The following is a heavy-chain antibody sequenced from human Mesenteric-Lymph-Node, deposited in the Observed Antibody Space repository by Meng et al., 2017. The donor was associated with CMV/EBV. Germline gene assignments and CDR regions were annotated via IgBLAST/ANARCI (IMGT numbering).Heavy chain of an antibody. Sequence: SETLSLTCAVSGGSISSYYWSWIRQPPGKGLEWIGSIYYSGSTYYNPSLKSRVTISVDTSKNQFSLKLSSVTAADTAVYYCARVRQSIAAPPYYFDYWGQGTLVTVSS. D-gene: IGHD6-13*01. CDR1: GGSISSYY. V-gene: IGHV4-59*12. CDR3: ARVRQSIAAPPYYFDY. CDR2: IYYSGST. J-gene: IGHJ4*02.